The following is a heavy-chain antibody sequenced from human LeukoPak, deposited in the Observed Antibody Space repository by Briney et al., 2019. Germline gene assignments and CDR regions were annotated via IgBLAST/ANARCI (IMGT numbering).Heavy chain of an antibody. D-gene: IGHD2-15*01. J-gene: IGHJ4*01. CDR2: ISGSGDGT. V-gene: IGHV3-23*01. CDR1: GFTFSSYA. Sequence: GGSLRLSCAASGFTFSSYAMSWVRQAPGKGLERVSGISGSGDGTYYADSVKGRFTISRDNSKNTLYLQMNSLRAEDTAVYYCASCVGSCYSXPFDYWGXXTLVXVSS. CDR3: ASCVGSCYSXPFDY.